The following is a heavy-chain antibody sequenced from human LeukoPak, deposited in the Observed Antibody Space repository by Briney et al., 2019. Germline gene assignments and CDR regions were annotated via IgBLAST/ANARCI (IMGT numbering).Heavy chain of an antibody. V-gene: IGHV1-46*01. CDR1: GYTFTNYY. CDR3: ARDLIIPGIAAAGGGDY. CDR2: INPSGGST. Sequence: GASVKVSCKASGYTFTNYYIHWVRQAPGQGLEWMGIINPSGGSTSYTQKFQGRVTMTTDTSTSTAYMELGSLRSDDTAVYYCARDLIIPGIAAAGGGDYWGQGTLVTVSS. D-gene: IGHD6-13*01. J-gene: IGHJ4*02.